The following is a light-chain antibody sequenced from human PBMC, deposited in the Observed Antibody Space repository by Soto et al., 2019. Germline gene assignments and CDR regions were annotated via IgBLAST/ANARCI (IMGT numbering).Light chain of an antibody. CDR3: QQYGSSPWT. J-gene: IGKJ1*01. CDR1: ESVSSSY. CDR2: GAS. Sequence: EIVLTQSPGTLSLSPGERATLSCRASESVSSSYLAWYQQKPGQTPRLLIYGASSRATGIPDRFSGSGSGTDFILTISRLEPEEFAVYYCQQYGSSPWTFGQVTKVEIK. V-gene: IGKV3-20*01.